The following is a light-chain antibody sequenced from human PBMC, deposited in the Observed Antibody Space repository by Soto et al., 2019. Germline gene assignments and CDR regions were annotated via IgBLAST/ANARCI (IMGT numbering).Light chain of an antibody. CDR2: DDN. Sequence: QSVLTQPPSVSAAPGQKVTISCSRSSSNIGGNSVSWYQQLPGTAPKLLIYDDNKRPSGIPDRFPGSKSGTSATLGITGFQTGDEADYYCGSWDSSLSAYVFGTGTKVTVL. CDR1: SSNIGGNS. CDR3: GSWDSSLSAYV. J-gene: IGLJ1*01. V-gene: IGLV1-51*01.